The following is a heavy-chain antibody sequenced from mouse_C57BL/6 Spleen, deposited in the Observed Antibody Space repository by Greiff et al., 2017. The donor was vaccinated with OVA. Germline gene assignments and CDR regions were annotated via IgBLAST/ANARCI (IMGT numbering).Heavy chain of an antibody. Sequence: EVKLQQSGPELVKPGASVKIPCKASGYTFTDYNMDWVKQSHGKSLEWIGDINPNNGGTIYNQKFKGKATLTVDKSSSTAYMELRSLTSEDTAVYYCARSGSNYRFAYWGQGTLVTVSA. J-gene: IGHJ3*01. CDR1: GYTFTDYN. CDR2: INPNNGGT. CDR3: ARSGSNYRFAY. D-gene: IGHD2-5*01. V-gene: IGHV1-18*01.